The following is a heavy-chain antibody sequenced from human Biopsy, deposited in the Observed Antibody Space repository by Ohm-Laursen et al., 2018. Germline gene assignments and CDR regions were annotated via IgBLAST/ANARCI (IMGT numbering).Heavy chain of an antibody. Sequence: SLRLSCAASGFTLGDAWTSWIRQAPGKGLEWVGRIKSKFDGETTDYAAPVKGRFIISRDDSKSTLFLQMNSLKVEDTGVYFCSTGGGDFYYNGMDVWGQGTTVTVSS. CDR3: STGGGDFYYNGMDV. CDR2: IKSKFDGETT. J-gene: IGHJ6*02. V-gene: IGHV3-15*01. CDR1: GFTLGDAW. D-gene: IGHD3-16*01.